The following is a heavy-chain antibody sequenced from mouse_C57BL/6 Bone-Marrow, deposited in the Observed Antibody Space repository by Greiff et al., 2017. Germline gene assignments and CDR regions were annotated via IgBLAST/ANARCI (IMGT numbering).Heavy chain of an antibody. V-gene: IGHV1-5*01. CDR1: GYTFTSYW. CDR3: TRRWLLRRGFDY. J-gene: IGHJ2*01. Sequence: EVQLQQSGTVLARPGASVKMSCKTSGYTFTSYWMHWVKQRPGQGLEWIGAIYPGNSDTSYTQKFKGKAKLTAVTSASTAYMDLSSLTNEDSAVYYCTRRWLLRRGFDYWGQGTTLTVSS. D-gene: IGHD2-3*01. CDR2: IYPGNSDT.